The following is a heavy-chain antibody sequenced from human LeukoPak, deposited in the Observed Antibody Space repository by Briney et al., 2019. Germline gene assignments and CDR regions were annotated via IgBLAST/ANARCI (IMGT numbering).Heavy chain of an antibody. D-gene: IGHD2-15*01. CDR1: GGSISSDDYY. J-gene: IGHJ4*02. V-gene: IGHV4-39*01. CDR3: ARQSLGYCSGGSCYASGFDY. Sequence: SETLSLTCSVSGGSISSDDYYWGWIRQPPGKGLEWIVSIYYSGSTYYNPSLKSRVTISVDTSKNQFSLKLSSVTAADTAVYYCARQSLGYCSGGSCYASGFDYWGQGTLVTVSS. CDR2: IYYSGST.